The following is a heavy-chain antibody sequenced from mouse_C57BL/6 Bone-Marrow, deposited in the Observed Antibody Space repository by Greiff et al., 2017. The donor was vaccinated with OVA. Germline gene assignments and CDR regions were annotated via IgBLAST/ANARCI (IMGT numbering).Heavy chain of an antibody. CDR2: ILPSIGRT. D-gene: IGHD2-4*01. J-gene: IGHJ4*01. CDR3: ARGINYDYDAMDY. CDR1: DSEVFPIAY. Sequence: VQLQQSGSELRSPGSSVKLSCKDFDSEVFPIAYMGWVRQKPGHGFEWIGGILPSIGRTIYGEKFEDKATLDADTLSNTAYLELNSLTSEDSAIYYCARGINYDYDAMDYWGQGTSVTVSS. V-gene: IGHV15-2*01.